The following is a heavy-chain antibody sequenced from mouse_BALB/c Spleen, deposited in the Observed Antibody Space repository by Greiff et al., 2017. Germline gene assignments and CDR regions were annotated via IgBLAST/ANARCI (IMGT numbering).Heavy chain of an antibody. D-gene: IGHD2-14*01. V-gene: IGHV1-14*01. CDR3: ARRAVRQGWYFDV. CDR1: GYTFTSYV. J-gene: IGHJ1*01. CDR2: INPYNDGT. Sequence: VQLQQSGPELVKPGASVKMSCKASGYTFTSYVMHWVKQKPGQGLEWIGYINPYNDGTKYNEKFKGKATLTSDKSSSPAYMELSSLTSEDSAVYYCARRAVRQGWYFDVWGAGTTVTVSS.